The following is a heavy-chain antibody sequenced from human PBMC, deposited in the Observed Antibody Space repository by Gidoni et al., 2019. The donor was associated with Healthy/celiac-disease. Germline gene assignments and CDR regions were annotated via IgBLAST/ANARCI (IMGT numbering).Heavy chain of an antibody. CDR3: AGCLSPQFAQTYYYYGMDV. J-gene: IGHJ6*02. V-gene: IGHV1-69*04. CDR1: GGTFSSYA. Sequence: QVQLVQSGAEVKKPGSSVKVSCKASGGTFSSYAISWVRPAPGQGLEWMGRIIPILGIANYAQKCQGRVTITADKSTSTAYMELSSLRSEDTAVYYCAGCLSPQFAQTYYYYGMDVWGQGTTVTVSS. CDR2: IIPILGIA. D-gene: IGHD3-16*01.